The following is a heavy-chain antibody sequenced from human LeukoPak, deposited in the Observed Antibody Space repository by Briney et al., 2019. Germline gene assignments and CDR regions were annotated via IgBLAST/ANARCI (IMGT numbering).Heavy chain of an antibody. CDR2: IYSDGNT. CDR3: AREATFEGLVDY. D-gene: IGHD3-9*01. Sequence: GGSLRLSCAASGFTVSSNYMSWVRQAPGKGLEWVSVIYSDGNTYCADSVKGRFTISRDNSKNMLYLQMNSLRAEDTAVYYCAREATFEGLVDYWGQGALVTVSS. V-gene: IGHV3-53*01. J-gene: IGHJ4*02. CDR1: GFTVSSNY.